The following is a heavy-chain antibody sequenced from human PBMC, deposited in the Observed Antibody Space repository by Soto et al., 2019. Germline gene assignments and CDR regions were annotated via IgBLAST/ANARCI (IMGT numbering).Heavy chain of an antibody. CDR1: GYTFRSYA. Sequence: RASVKVSCKTSGYTFRSYAMHWVRQAPGQRLEWMGWINTGTGHTKYSQKMQGRVTLTSDASAHTAYMELSRLTSEDTAVYYCARADGYNFDTWFDPWGQGTLVTVSS. CDR2: INTGTGHT. J-gene: IGHJ5*02. CDR3: ARADGYNFDTWFDP. V-gene: IGHV1-3*04. D-gene: IGHD1-1*01.